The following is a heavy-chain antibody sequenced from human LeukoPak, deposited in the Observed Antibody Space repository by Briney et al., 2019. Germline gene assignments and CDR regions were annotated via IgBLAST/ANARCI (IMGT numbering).Heavy chain of an antibody. CDR3: AKDLKRSYYGMDV. CDR1: GFTFSSYS. J-gene: IGHJ6*02. V-gene: IGHV3-23*01. CDR2: ISGSGSNT. Sequence: GGSLRLSCAASGFTFSSYSMNWVRQAPGKGLEWVSGISGSGSNTYYADFVKGRLTTSRDSSKNTLYLQMNSLRAEDTAVYYCAKDLKRSYYGMDVWGQGTTVTVSS.